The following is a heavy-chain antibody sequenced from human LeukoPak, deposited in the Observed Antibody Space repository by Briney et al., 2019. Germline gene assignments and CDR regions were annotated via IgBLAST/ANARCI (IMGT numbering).Heavy chain of an antibody. Sequence: QPGGSLRLSCAASGFTFSDYYMSWIRQAPGKGLEWVAVVRGNGDSTHYADSVKGRFTISRDNSKNTLYLQMNSLRDEDTAVYYCAKGFFGSGSFPHNFDYWGQGTLVTVYS. CDR3: AKGFFGSGSFPHNFDY. CDR2: VRGNGDST. D-gene: IGHD3-10*01. J-gene: IGHJ4*02. CDR1: GFTFSDYY. V-gene: IGHV3-23*01.